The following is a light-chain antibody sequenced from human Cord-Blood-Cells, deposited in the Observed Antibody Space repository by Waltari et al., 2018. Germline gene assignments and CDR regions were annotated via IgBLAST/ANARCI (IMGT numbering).Light chain of an antibody. CDR1: SSNIGSNY. CDR3: AAWDDSLSGRV. Sequence: QSVLTQPPSASGTPGQRVTISCSGSSSNIGSNYVYWYQQLPGMAPKLLIYRNNQRPSGVPDRFSCSKSGTSASLAISGLRSEDEADYYCAAWDDSLSGRVFGGGTKLTVL. J-gene: IGLJ3*02. CDR2: RNN. V-gene: IGLV1-47*01.